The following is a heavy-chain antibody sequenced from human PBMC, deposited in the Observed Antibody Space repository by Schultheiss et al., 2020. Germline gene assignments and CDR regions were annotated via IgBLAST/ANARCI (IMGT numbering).Heavy chain of an antibody. CDR3: ARGYSSSWYIHDY. Sequence: GGSLRLSCAASEFMFSNNWMHWVRQAPGKGLEWVAVISYDGSNKYYADSVKGRFTISRDNSKNTLYLQMNSLRAEDTAVYYCARGYSSSWYIHDYWGQGTLVTVSS. CDR2: ISYDGSNK. V-gene: IGHV3-30-3*01. J-gene: IGHJ4*02. D-gene: IGHD6-13*01. CDR1: EFMFSNNW.